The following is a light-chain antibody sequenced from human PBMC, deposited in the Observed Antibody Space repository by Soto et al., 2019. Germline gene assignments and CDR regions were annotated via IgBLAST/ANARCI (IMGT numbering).Light chain of an antibody. J-gene: IGKJ1*01. CDR1: QSINAW. CDR3: QHYNIYSPWR. CDR2: DAS. Sequence: IKMTQSPSTLSASVGDRVTLTCRASQSINAWLAWYQQKPGKAPKLLIYDASSLQSGVPSRFSGSGSGTEFTLTTSGLQPDDFATYPCQHYNIYSPWRVVQGTKV. V-gene: IGKV1-5*01.